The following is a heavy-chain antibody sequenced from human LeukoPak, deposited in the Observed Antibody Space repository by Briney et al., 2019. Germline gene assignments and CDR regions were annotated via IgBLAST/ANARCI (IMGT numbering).Heavy chain of an antibody. Sequence: SETLSLTCTVSGGSISSGSYYWSWIRQPAGKGLEWIGRIYTSGSTNYNPSVKSRVTISVDTSKNQFSLKLSSVTAADTAVYYCARYPDPWGQGTLVTVSS. CDR2: IYTSGST. CDR3: ARYPDP. CDR1: GGSISSGSYY. J-gene: IGHJ5*02. V-gene: IGHV4-61*02.